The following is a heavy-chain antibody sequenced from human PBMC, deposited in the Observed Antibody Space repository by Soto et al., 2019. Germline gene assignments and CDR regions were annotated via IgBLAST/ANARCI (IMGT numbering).Heavy chain of an antibody. J-gene: IGHJ3*02. D-gene: IGHD3-22*01. V-gene: IGHV1-69*12. CDR2: IIPVFGTA. Sequence: QVQLVQSGAEVKKPGSSVKVSCKASGATLDTFINFGITLVRRVPGQGLEWMGGIIPVFGTAHYAQKFQGRLTISADESTRTAYMELSSLRSEDTAVYYCARAAATKILVVMYDALEIWGQGTMVTVSS. CDR1: GATLDTFINFG. CDR3: ARAAATKILVVMYDALEI.